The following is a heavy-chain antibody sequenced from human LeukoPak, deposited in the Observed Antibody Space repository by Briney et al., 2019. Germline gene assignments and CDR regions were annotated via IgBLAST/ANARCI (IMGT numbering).Heavy chain of an antibody. Sequence: KPGGSLRLSCAASGFTFSSYSMNWVRQAPGKGLEWVSSISSSSSYIYYADSVKGRFTISRDNAKNSLYLQMNSLRAEDTAVYYCAKAPSGWPKFWGQGTLVTVSS. D-gene: IGHD6-19*01. V-gene: IGHV3-21*04. CDR2: ISSSSSYI. CDR1: GFTFSSYS. J-gene: IGHJ4*02. CDR3: AKAPSGWPKF.